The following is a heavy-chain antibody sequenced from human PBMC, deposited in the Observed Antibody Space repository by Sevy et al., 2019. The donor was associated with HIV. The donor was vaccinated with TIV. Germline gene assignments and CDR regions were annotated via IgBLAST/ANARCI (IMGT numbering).Heavy chain of an antibody. V-gene: IGHV4-30-4*01. CDR1: GGSISRDDYY. Sequence: SETLSLTCTVSGGSISRDDYYWSWIRQPPGKGLEWIGCFFYNDNIYYNPSLKSRVTISVDMSRNKVYLNLRSVTAADTAVYFCARSQNVDSAPFDSWGLGALVTVSS. CDR3: ARSQNVDSAPFDS. D-gene: IGHD5-12*01. J-gene: IGHJ5*01. CDR2: FFYNDNI.